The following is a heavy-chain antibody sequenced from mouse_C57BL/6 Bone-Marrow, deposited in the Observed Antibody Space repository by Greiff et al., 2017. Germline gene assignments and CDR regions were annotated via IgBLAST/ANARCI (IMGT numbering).Heavy chain of an antibody. D-gene: IGHD1-1*01. CDR1: GFSLTSYA. CDR2: IWTGGGT. V-gene: IGHV2-9-1*01. CDR3: ARGGYDGSSWGFAY. J-gene: IGHJ3*01. Sequence: VQLLQSGPGLVAPSQSLSLTCTVSGFSLTSYAISWVRQPPGKGLEWVGVIWTGGGTNYNSALKSRLSISKDNTKSQVFLKMNSLHTDDTARYYCARGGYDGSSWGFAYWGQGTMVTVSA.